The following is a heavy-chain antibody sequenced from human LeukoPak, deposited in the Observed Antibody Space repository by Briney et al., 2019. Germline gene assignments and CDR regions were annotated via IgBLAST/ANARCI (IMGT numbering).Heavy chain of an antibody. V-gene: IGHV3-30*03. CDR2: ISYDGSNK. Sequence: GGSLRLSCAASGFTFSSYGMHWVRQAPGKGLEWVAVISYDGSNKYYADSVKGRFTLSRDNSKSTLYLQMNSLRAEDAAVYYCVLGYCSGGSCYSFDYWGQGTLVTVSS. D-gene: IGHD2-15*01. J-gene: IGHJ4*02. CDR1: GFTFSSYG. CDR3: VLGYCSGGSCYSFDY.